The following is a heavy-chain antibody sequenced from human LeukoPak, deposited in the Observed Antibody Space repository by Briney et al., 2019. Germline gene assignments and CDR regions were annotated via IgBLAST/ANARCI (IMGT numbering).Heavy chain of an antibody. CDR2: ISAYNGNT. J-gene: IGHJ4*02. CDR1: GYTFTSYG. CDR3: ARGLLSTTGTTEKDY. D-gene: IGHD1-1*01. V-gene: IGHV1-18*01. Sequence: ASVKVSCKASGYTFTSYGISWVRQAPGQGLEWMGWISAYNGNTNYAQKLQGRVTMTTDTSTSTAYMELRSLRSDDTAVYYCARGLLSTTGTTEKDYWGQGTLVTVSS.